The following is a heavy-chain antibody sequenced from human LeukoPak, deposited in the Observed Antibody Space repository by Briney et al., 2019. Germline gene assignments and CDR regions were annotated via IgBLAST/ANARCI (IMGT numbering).Heavy chain of an antibody. CDR3: ARYVFYYSDFSGTLFDY. CDR1: GFTFSSYW. Sequence: GGSLRLSCVASGFTFSSYWMSWVRQAPGKGLEWVANIKQDGSEIYYVDSVKGRFTVSRDNAKRSLYLQMNSLRAEDTAVYYCARYVFYYSDFSGTLFDYWGQGTLVTVSS. D-gene: IGHD3-22*01. J-gene: IGHJ4*02. V-gene: IGHV3-7*01. CDR2: IKQDGSEI.